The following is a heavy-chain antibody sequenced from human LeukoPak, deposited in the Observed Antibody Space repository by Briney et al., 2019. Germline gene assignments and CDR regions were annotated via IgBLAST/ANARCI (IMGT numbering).Heavy chain of an antibody. CDR1: GFTFSSYG. Sequence: GRSLRLSCAASGFTFSSYGMHWVRQAPGKGLEWVAFIRYDGSNKYYADSVKGRFTISRDNSKNTLYLQMNSLRAEDTAVYYCAKRGRGSGSTLYYYYYMDVWGKGTTVTVSS. D-gene: IGHD3-10*01. V-gene: IGHV3-30*02. CDR3: AKRGRGSGSTLYYYYYMDV. CDR2: IRYDGSNK. J-gene: IGHJ6*03.